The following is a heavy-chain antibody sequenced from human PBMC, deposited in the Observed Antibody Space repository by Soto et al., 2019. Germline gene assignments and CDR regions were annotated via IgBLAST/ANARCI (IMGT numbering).Heavy chain of an antibody. J-gene: IGHJ4*02. CDR3: AKSKYGSGSYSDY. CDR2: ISGSGGST. D-gene: IGHD3-10*01. Sequence: EVQLLESGGGLVQPGGSLRLSCAASGFTFSSYAMIWVRQAPVQGLEWVSAISGSGGSTYYADSVKGRFTISRDNSKNTLYMQMNSLRAEDTAVYYCAKSKYGSGSYSDYWGQGTLVTVSS. V-gene: IGHV3-23*01. CDR1: GFTFSSYA.